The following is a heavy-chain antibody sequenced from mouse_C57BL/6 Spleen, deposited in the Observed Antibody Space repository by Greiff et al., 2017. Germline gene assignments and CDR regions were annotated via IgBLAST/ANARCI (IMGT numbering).Heavy chain of an antibody. Sequence: QVQLKQPGAELVMPGASVKLSCKASGYTFTSYWMHWVKQRPGQGLEWIGEIDPSDSYTNYNQKFKGKSTLTVDKSSSTAYMQLSSLTSEDSAVYYCARSYDGYIAYWGQGTLVTVSA. CDR2: IDPSDSYT. V-gene: IGHV1-69*01. CDR1: GYTFTSYW. J-gene: IGHJ3*01. D-gene: IGHD2-3*01. CDR3: ARSYDGYIAY.